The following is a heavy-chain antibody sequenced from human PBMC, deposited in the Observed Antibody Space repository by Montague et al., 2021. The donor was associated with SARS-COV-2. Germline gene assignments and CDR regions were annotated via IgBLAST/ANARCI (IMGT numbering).Heavy chain of an antibody. CDR3: ARTPTRPLSLDS. J-gene: IGHJ4*02. V-gene: IGHV4-4*07. Sequence: SETLSLTCAVSGGSITGFSWSWVRQPAGKGLEWIGRVTTSGTTXXXPSXRCRVTMSVDTSKNQFSLTLNSVTAADTAIYYCARTPTRPLSLDSWGQGTLVTVSS. CDR1: GGSITGFS. CDR2: VTTSGTT. D-gene: IGHD6-6*01.